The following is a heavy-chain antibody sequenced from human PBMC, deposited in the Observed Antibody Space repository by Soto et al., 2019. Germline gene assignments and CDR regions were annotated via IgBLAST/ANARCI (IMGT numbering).Heavy chain of an antibody. V-gene: IGHV4-34*04. D-gene: IGHD3-9*01. CDR3: ARGYPRSIFSTSLTTSYWFDS. J-gene: IGHJ5*01. CDR2: INHRGTT. Sequence: QVQLQQWGTGLLKPSETLSLHCAVYGESLRGYYWSWIRQPPALGLEWIGEINHRGTTNHDSSLKSRAISSIDTSKKQVSLRLNYVTAADTAFYYCARGYPRSIFSTSLTTSYWFDSWGQGTLVTVSS. CDR1: GESLRGYY.